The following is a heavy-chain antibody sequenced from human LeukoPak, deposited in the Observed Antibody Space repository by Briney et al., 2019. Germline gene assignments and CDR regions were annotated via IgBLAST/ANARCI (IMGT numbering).Heavy chain of an antibody. Sequence: GGSLRLSCAASGFTFSAYAMTWVRQAPGKGLVWVATIRVDGSVEYPEDSRKGRFTISRDNAWNSLYLQMDSLRVEDTAVYYCAKDHYYDSSGYYYGTSYYFDYWGQGTLVTVSS. CDR1: GFTFSAYA. CDR2: IRVDGSVE. D-gene: IGHD3-22*01. J-gene: IGHJ4*02. V-gene: IGHV3-7*01. CDR3: AKDHYYDSSGYYYGTSYYFDY.